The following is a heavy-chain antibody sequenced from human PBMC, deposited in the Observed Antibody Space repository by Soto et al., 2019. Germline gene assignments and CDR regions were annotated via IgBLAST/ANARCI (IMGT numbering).Heavy chain of an antibody. CDR1: GFILSKAW. V-gene: IGHV3-15*01. CDR2: IKSKTDGGTA. Sequence: GGSLRLSCAASGFILSKAWMSWVRQAPGKGLEWVGRIKSKTDGGTADYAAPVKGRFTISRDDSKNTLYLQMNSLKTEDTGVYYCTTEGYSYGYHAFEIWGQGTMVTVSS. CDR3: TTEGYSYGYHAFEI. J-gene: IGHJ3*02. D-gene: IGHD5-18*01.